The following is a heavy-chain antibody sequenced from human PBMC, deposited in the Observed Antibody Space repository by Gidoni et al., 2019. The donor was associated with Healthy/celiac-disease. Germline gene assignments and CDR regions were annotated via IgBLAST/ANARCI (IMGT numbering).Heavy chain of an antibody. D-gene: IGHD2-2*02. CDR1: GFPFDDYA. Sequence: EVQLVESGGGLVQPGSSLSLSCAASGFPFDDYAMHWVRQAPGKGLEWVSGSSWNSGSIGYADSVKGRFTISRDNAKNSLYLQMNSLRAEDTALYYCAKDVLVVPAAIESAFDIWGQGTMVTVSS. CDR3: AKDVLVVPAAIESAFDI. V-gene: IGHV3-9*01. CDR2: SSWNSGSI. J-gene: IGHJ3*02.